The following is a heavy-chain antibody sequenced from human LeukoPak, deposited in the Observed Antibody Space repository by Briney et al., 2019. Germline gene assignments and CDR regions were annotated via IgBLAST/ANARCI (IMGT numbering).Heavy chain of an antibody. V-gene: IGHV3-21*04. CDR1: GFTFSTYA. CDR3: ARDEYDILTGYYLPNWFDP. D-gene: IGHD3-9*01. J-gene: IGHJ5*02. Sequence: GGSLRLSCAASGFTFSTYAMNWVRQAPGKGLEWVSSISSSSSYIYYADSVKGRFTISRDNAKNSLYLQMNSLRSDDTAVYYCARDEYDILTGYYLPNWFDPWGQGTLVTVSS. CDR2: ISSSSSYI.